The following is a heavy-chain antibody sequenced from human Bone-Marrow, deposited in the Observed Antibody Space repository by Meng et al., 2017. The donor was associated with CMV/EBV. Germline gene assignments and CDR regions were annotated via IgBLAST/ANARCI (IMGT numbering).Heavy chain of an antibody. CDR3: AREVVPAAVDY. CDR1: GFTFSDYY. J-gene: IGHJ4*02. D-gene: IGHD2-2*01. Sequence: GESLKISCAASGFTFSDYYMSWIRQAPGKGLEWVSYISSSGSTIYYADSVKGRFTISRDNAKNSLYLQMNSLRAEDTAVYYCAREVVPAAVDYWGQGTLVTVSS. CDR2: ISSSGSTI. V-gene: IGHV3-11*01.